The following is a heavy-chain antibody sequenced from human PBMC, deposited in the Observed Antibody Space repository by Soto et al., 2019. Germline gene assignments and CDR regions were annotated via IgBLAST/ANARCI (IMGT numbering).Heavy chain of an antibody. Sequence: SETLSLTCTVSGGTISSYYWSWIRQPPGKGLEWIGYIYYSGSTNYNPSLKSRVTISVDTSKNQFSLKLSSVTAADTAVYYCARLRAFGCFVPWGRGTFVIVSS. D-gene: IGHD3-3*01. CDR2: IYYSGST. V-gene: IGHV4-59*12. J-gene: IGHJ5*02. CDR1: GGTISSYY. CDR3: ARLRAFGCFVP.